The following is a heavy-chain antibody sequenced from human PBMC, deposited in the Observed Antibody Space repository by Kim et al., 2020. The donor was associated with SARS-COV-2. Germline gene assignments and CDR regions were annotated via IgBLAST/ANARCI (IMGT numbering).Heavy chain of an antibody. D-gene: IGHD3-3*01. J-gene: IGHJ3*02. V-gene: IGHV4-31*03. Sequence: SETLSLTCTVSGGSISSGGYYWSWIGPHPGKGLEWIGYIYYSGSTYYNRSLKSRVTISVDTSKNQFSLKLSSVTAADTAVYYCTIAAATIFGVVCAFEI. CDR1: GGSISSGGYY. CDR3: TIAAATIFGVVCAFEI. CDR2: IYYSGST.